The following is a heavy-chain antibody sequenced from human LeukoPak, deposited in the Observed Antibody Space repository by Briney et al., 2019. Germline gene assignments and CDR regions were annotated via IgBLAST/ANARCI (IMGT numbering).Heavy chain of an antibody. V-gene: IGHV3-21*01. CDR3: ARLGSSSQGNWFDP. J-gene: IGHJ5*02. D-gene: IGHD6-13*01. Sequence: PGGSLRLSCAASGFTFSSYSMNWVRQAPGKGLEWVSSISNSSSYIYYADSVKGRFTISRDNAKNSLYLQMNSLRAEDTAVYYCARLGSSSQGNWFDPWGQGTLVTVSS. CDR2: ISNSSSYI. CDR1: GFTFSSYS.